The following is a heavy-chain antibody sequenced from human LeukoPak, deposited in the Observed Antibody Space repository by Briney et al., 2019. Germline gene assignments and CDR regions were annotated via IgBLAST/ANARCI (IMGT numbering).Heavy chain of an antibody. Sequence: SQTLSLTCTVSGGSISSGGYYWSWIRQPPGKGLEWIGYIYYSGSTYYNPSLKSRVTISVDTSKNQFSLKLSSVTAADTAVYYCARDSRGGGPDFDYWGQGTLVTVSS. V-gene: IGHV4-30-4*08. CDR2: IYYSGST. CDR1: GGSISSGGYY. CDR3: ARDSRGGGPDFDY. J-gene: IGHJ4*02. D-gene: IGHD3-16*01.